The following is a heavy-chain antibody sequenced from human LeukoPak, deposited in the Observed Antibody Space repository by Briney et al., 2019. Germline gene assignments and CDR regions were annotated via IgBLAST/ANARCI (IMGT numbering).Heavy chain of an antibody. Sequence: PGGSLRLSCSASGFTFSSYAMHWVRQAPGKGLEYVSAISSNGGSTYYADSVKGRFTISRDNSKNTLYLQMNSLRAEDTAVYYCAKLPQGYDSSGYPGFWYFDLWGRGTLVTVSS. J-gene: IGHJ2*01. CDR3: AKLPQGYDSSGYPGFWYFDL. V-gene: IGHV3-64*04. CDR1: GFTFSSYA. CDR2: ISSNGGST. D-gene: IGHD3-22*01.